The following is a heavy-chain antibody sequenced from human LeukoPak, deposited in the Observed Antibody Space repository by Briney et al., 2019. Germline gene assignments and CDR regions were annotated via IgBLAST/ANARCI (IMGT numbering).Heavy chain of an antibody. J-gene: IGHJ4*02. CDR2: ISGSGSTM. Sequence: GGSLRLSCAASGFTFSDDYMSWIRQAPGKGLEWVSYISGSGSTMYYADSVAGRFTISRDNAKNSLYLQMNSLGAEDTGVYYCARQHRYCSPATCSFTHFDYWGQGTLVTVSS. V-gene: IGHV3-11*04. D-gene: IGHD3-16*02. CDR3: ARQHRYCSPATCSFTHFDY. CDR1: GFTFSDDY.